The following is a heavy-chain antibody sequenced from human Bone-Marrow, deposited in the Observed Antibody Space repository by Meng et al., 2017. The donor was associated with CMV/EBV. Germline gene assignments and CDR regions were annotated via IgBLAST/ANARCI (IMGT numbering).Heavy chain of an antibody. V-gene: IGHV6-1*01. D-gene: IGHD2-15*01. Sequence: SQTLSLTCAISGDSVSSNSAAWNWIRQSPSRGLEWLGRTYYRSKWYNDYAVSVKSRITINPDTSKNQFSLQLNSVTPEDTAVYYCARETYCSGGSCYSEGWFDPWGQGTLVTVSS. CDR3: ARETYCSGGSCYSEGWFDP. CDR1: GDSVSSNSAA. J-gene: IGHJ5*02. CDR2: TYYRSKWYN.